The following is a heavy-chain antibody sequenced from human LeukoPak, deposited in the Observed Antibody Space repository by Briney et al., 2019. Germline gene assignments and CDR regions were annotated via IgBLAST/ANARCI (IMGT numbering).Heavy chain of an antibody. D-gene: IGHD1-26*01. Sequence: GASVKVSCKASGYTFTSDGISWVRQAPGQRLEWMGWISAYNVNTNYAQKLQGRVTMTTDTSTSTAYMELRSLRSDDTAVYYCASDAVGLFDYWGQGTLVTVSS. V-gene: IGHV1-18*01. J-gene: IGHJ4*02. CDR3: ASDAVGLFDY. CDR2: ISAYNVNT. CDR1: GYTFTSDG.